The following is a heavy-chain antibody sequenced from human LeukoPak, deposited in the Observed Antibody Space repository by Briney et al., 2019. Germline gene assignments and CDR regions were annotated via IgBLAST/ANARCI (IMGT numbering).Heavy chain of an antibody. CDR2: LYYSGST. J-gene: IGHJ5*02. D-gene: IGHD2-21*02. Sequence: SETLSLTCTVSGGSISSGSYYWSWIRQPPGKGLEWIGYLYYSGSTNYNPSLKSRVTISVDTSKNQFSLKLSSVTAADTAVYYCARAGRLTAVWFDPWGQGTLVTVSS. V-gene: IGHV4-61*01. CDR3: ARAGRLTAVWFDP. CDR1: GGSISSGSYY.